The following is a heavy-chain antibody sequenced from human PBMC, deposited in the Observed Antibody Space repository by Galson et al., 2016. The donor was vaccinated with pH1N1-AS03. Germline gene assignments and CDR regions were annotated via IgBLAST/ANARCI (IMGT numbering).Heavy chain of an antibody. J-gene: IGHJ6*02. CDR1: GGSVTRGGFF. Sequence: TLSLTCTVAGGSVTRGGFFWSWIRQPAGKELERMGRLLPSGTTNYNPSFKSRVTMSMDTSKNQFSLELNSVTAADTAIYYCARGVRVDCGRELCYSGMDVWGQGATVTVSS. CDR2: LLPSGTT. D-gene: IGHD2-21*01. V-gene: IGHV4-61*02. CDR3: ARGVRVDCGRELCYSGMDV.